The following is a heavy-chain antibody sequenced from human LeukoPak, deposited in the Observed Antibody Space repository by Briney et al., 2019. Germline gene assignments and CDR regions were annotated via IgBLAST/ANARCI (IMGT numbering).Heavy chain of an antibody. J-gene: IGHJ6*02. CDR2: VDAHGGSR. Sequence: GGSLRLSCAGSGFTFGNYWMYWVRQAPGKGLVWVSHVDAHGGSRTYADSVKGRFTISRDNDKKTMYLQMGSLRAEDTAVYYCVRGPSFYYYYYDMDVWGQGTTVTVSS. CDR1: GFTFGNYW. V-gene: IGHV3-74*01. CDR3: VRGPSFYYYYYDMDV. D-gene: IGHD6-6*01.